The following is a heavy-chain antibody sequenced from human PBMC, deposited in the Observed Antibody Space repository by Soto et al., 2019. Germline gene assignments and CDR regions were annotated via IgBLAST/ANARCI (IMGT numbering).Heavy chain of an antibody. CDR1: GYTFTSYG. V-gene: IGHV1-18*01. CDR3: ARVGTAEYRSGWYRPLNFDY. D-gene: IGHD6-19*01. J-gene: IGHJ4*02. CDR2: ISAYNGNT. Sequence: GAAVKVSCKASGYTFTSYGISWVRQAPGQGLEWMGWISAYNGNTNYAQKLQGRVTMTTDTSTSTAYMELRSLRSDDTAVYYCARVGTAEYRSGWYRPLNFDYWGQGTLVTVSS.